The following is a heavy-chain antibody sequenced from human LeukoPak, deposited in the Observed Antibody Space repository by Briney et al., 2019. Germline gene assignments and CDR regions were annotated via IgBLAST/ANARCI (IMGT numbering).Heavy chain of an antibody. Sequence: SETLSLTCTVSGGSISSSSYYWGWIRQPPGKGLEWIGSIYYSGSTYYNPSPKSRVTISVDTSKNQFSLKLSSVTAADTAVYYCARLGITMVRGVMRHFDYWGQGTLVTVSS. CDR3: ARLGITMVRGVMRHFDY. CDR2: IYYSGST. CDR1: GGSISSSSYY. J-gene: IGHJ4*02. V-gene: IGHV4-39*01. D-gene: IGHD3-10*01.